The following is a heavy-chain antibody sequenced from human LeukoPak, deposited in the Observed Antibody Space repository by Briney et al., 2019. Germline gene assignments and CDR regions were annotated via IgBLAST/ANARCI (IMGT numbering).Heavy chain of an antibody. J-gene: IGHJ4*02. V-gene: IGHV4-59*06. CDR1: GGSISSHY. CDR2: IYYSGST. CDR3: ARGRWDSSGYYYDY. Sequence: SETLSLTCTVSGGSISSHYWSWIRQPPGKGLEWIGYIYYSGSTYYNPSLKSRVTISVDTSKNQFSLKLSSVTAADTAVYYCARGRWDSSGYYYDYWGQGTLVTVSS. D-gene: IGHD3-22*01.